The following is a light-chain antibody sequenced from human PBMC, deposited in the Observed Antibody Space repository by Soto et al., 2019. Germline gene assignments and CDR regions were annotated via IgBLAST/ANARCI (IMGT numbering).Light chain of an antibody. CDR2: DAS. V-gene: IGKV1-13*02. CDR3: QQFNSYPLTIT. J-gene: IGKJ5*01. CDR1: QGISSA. Sequence: AIQLTQSPSSLSASVGDRVTITCRASQGISSALAWYQQKPGKAPKLLIYDASSLESGVPSRFSGSRSGTDFTLTISSLHPEDFATYYCQQFNSYPLTITFGQGTRLEIK.